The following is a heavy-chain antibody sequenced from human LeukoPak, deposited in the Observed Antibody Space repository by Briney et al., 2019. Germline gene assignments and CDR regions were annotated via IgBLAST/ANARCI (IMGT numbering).Heavy chain of an antibody. CDR2: IYYSGTT. Sequence: PSGTLSLTCGVSGGSISSYYWSWIRQPPGKGLEWIGYIYYSGTTNYNPSLKSRVTILVDTSKNQFSLNLSSVTAADTAVYYCARRGIAAAGYDYWGQGTLVTVSS. D-gene: IGHD6-13*01. CDR3: ARRGIAAAGYDY. J-gene: IGHJ4*02. CDR1: GGSISSYY. V-gene: IGHV4-59*08.